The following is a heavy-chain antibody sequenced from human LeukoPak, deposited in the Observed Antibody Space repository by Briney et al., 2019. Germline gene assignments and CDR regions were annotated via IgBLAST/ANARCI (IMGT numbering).Heavy chain of an antibody. J-gene: IGHJ4*02. CDR2: IWYDGSNK. CDR1: GFTFSSYG. Sequence: GGSLRLSCAASGFTFSSYGMHWVHQAPGKGLEWVAVIWYDGSNKYYADSVKGRFTISRDNSKNTLYLQMNSLRAEDTAVYYCAREDYDYVWGSYRPLDYWGQGTLVTVSS. V-gene: IGHV3-33*01. CDR3: AREDYDYVWGSYRPLDY. D-gene: IGHD3-16*02.